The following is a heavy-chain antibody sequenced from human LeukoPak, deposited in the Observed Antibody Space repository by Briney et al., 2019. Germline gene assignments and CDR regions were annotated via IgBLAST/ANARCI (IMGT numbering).Heavy chain of an antibody. CDR3: ARRSYYGSSGYYGY. CDR1: GGSISSSSYY. D-gene: IGHD3-22*01. Sequence: SETLSLTCTVSGGSISSSSYYWGWIRQPPGKELEWIGSIYYSGSTYYNPSLKSRVTISVDTSKNQFSLKLSSVTAADTAVYYCARRSYYGSSGYYGYWGQGTLVTVSS. CDR2: IYYSGST. V-gene: IGHV4-39*01. J-gene: IGHJ4*02.